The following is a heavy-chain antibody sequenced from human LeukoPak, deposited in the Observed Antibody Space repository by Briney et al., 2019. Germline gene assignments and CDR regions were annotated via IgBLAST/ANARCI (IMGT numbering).Heavy chain of an antibody. CDR1: GYSFTSYW. CDR2: IDPSDSYT. V-gene: IGHV5-10-1*01. CDR3: ARHPDIVVVPADDWFDP. J-gene: IGHJ5*02. D-gene: IGHD2-2*01. Sequence: GESLKISFKGSGYSFTSYWISWVRQMPGKGLEWMGRIDPSDSYTNYSPSFQGHVTISADKSISTAYLQWSSLKASDTAMYYCARHPDIVVVPADDWFDPWGQGTLVTVSS.